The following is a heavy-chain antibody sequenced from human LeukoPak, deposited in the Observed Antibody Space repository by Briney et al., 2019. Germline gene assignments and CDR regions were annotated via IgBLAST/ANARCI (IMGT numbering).Heavy chain of an antibody. CDR2: IYYSGST. V-gene: IGHV4-39*01. D-gene: IGHD2-2*01. CDR1: GGSISSSSYY. J-gene: IGHJ5*02. CDR3: ARHGPTRRYCSSTSCYAGFWFDP. Sequence: KPSETLSLTCTVSGGSISSSSYYWGWIRQPPGKGLEWIGSIYYSGSTYYNPSLKSRVTISVDTSKNQFSLKLSSVTAADTAVYYCARHGPTRRYCSSTSCYAGFWFDPWGQGTLVTVSS.